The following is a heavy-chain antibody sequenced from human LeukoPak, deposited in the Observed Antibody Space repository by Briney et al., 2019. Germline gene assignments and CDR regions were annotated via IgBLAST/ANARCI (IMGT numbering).Heavy chain of an antibody. Sequence: PGRSLRLSCAASAFIFSNYVMHWVRQAPGKGLEWVAVISYDGSDKYYADSVKGRFTISRDNSKNTLYLQMNSLRAEDTAVYYCARYDYMDVWGKGTTVTISS. CDR3: ARYDYMDV. CDR2: ISYDGSDK. CDR1: AFIFSNYV. V-gene: IGHV3-30*14. J-gene: IGHJ6*03.